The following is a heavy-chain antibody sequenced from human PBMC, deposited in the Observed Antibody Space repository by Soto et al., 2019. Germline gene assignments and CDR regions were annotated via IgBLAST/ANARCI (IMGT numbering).Heavy chain of an antibody. CDR2: ISSSSSYI. J-gene: IGHJ6*02. CDR1: GFTFSSYS. CDR3: ARATPRVRGGMDV. D-gene: IGHD2-21*01. V-gene: IGHV3-21*01. Sequence: GGSLRLSCAASGFTFSSYSMNWVRQAPGKGLEWVSSISSSSSYIYYADSVKGRFTISRGNAKNSLYLQMNSLRAEDTAVYYCARATPRVRGGMDVWGQGTTVTVSS.